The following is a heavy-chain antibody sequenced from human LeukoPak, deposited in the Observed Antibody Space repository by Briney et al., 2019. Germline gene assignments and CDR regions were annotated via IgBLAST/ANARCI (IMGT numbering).Heavy chain of an antibody. CDR3: ARDWFSGRNYYDSSGYYPGAFDI. J-gene: IGHJ3*02. Sequence: PGGSLRLSCAASGFTFSSYSMNWVRQAPGKGLEWVSSISSSSSYIYYADSVKGRFTISRDNAKNSLYPQMNSLRAEDTAVYYCARDWFSGRNYYDSSGYYPGAFDIWGQGTMVTVSS. D-gene: IGHD3-22*01. CDR1: GFTFSSYS. CDR2: ISSSSSYI. V-gene: IGHV3-21*01.